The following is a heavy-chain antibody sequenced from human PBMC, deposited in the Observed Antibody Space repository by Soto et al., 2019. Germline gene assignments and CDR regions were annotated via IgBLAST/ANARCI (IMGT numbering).Heavy chain of an antibody. CDR2: IYYSGST. V-gene: IGHV4-59*01. Sequence: SETLSLTCTVSGGSISSYYWSWIRQPPGKGLEWIGYIYYSGSTTYNPSIKSRVTISVDTSKNQSPLKLSSVSSADTAVYYCARAYDILTGYRHPDYYYNYMDVGGKGTTITVS. J-gene: IGHJ6*03. CDR3: ARAYDILTGYRHPDYYYNYMDV. D-gene: IGHD3-9*01. CDR1: GGSISSYY.